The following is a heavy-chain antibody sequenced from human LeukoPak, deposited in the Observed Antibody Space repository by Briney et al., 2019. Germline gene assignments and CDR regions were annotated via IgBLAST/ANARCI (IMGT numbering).Heavy chain of an antibody. V-gene: IGHV1-18*01. CDR2: NSAYNDNT. CDR1: GYTFTNYG. J-gene: IGHJ4*02. CDR3: ARVRRGYSGSYYEIDY. Sequence: GASVTVSCKASGYTFTNYGIIWVRQAPGRGLEWMGWNSAYNDNTNYAQKLQGRVTMTTDTSTSTAYMELRSLRSDDTAVYYCARVRRGYSGSYYEIDYWGQGTLVTVSS. D-gene: IGHD1-26*01.